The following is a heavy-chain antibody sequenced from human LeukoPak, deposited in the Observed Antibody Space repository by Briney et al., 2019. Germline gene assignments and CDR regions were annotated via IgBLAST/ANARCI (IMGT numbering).Heavy chain of an antibody. Sequence: PGGSLRLSCAASGFSFSNYEMHWVREAPGKGLEWVSYISGSAIAINYADSVKGRFTISRDKAKDSLYLQMNSLRAEDTAVYYCARRPYYYDSLDYWGQGTLVTVSS. CDR1: GFSFSNYE. V-gene: IGHV3-48*03. CDR2: ISGSAIAI. CDR3: ARRPYYYDSLDY. D-gene: IGHD3-22*01. J-gene: IGHJ4*02.